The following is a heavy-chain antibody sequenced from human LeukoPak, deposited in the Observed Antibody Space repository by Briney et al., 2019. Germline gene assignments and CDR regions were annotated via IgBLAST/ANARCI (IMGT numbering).Heavy chain of an antibody. D-gene: IGHD6-19*01. CDR1: GFTFSSYE. V-gene: IGHV3-48*03. Sequence: GGSLRLSCAASGFTFSSYEMNWVRQAPGKGLEWVSYISTSGSTIYYADSVKGRFTISRDNAKNSLYLQMNSLRAEDTAVYYCARDGGVPGTFNYYGMDVWGQGTTVTVSS. CDR3: ARDGGVPGTFNYYGMDV. CDR2: ISTSGSTI. J-gene: IGHJ6*02.